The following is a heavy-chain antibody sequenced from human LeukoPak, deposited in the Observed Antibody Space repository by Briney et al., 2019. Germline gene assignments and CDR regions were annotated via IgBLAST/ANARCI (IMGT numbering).Heavy chain of an antibody. CDR1: GFTFSSYG. V-gene: IGHV3-23*01. J-gene: IGHJ4*02. Sequence: GGSLRLSCAASGFTFSSYGMSWVRQAPGKGLEWVSAVSGSGGSTNYADSVKGRFTISRDNSKNTLYLQMNSLRAEDTAVYYRAKGRLGYCSGGSCYPFDYWGQGTLVTVSS. D-gene: IGHD2-15*01. CDR2: VSGSGGST. CDR3: AKGRLGYCSGGSCYPFDY.